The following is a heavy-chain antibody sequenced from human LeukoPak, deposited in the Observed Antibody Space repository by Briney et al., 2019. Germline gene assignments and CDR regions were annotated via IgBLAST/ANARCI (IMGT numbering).Heavy chain of an antibody. Sequence: GGSLRVSCAPSGFTFSSYGMHWVRQAPGKGLEWVAFIRYDGSIKYYADSVKGRFTISRDNSKNTLYLQLNSLRAEDTAIYYCAREDYGDLDYWGQGTLVTVSS. CDR1: GFTFSSYG. CDR2: IRYDGSIK. J-gene: IGHJ4*02. D-gene: IGHD4-17*01. V-gene: IGHV3-30*02. CDR3: AREDYGDLDY.